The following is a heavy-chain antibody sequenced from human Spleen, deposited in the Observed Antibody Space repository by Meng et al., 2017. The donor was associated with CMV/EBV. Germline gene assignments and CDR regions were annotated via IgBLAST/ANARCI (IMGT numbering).Heavy chain of an antibody. CDR2: INPVSGVT. CDR1: GYTFTGYH. V-gene: IGHV1-46*01. J-gene: IGHJ4*02. CDR3: ARSESLDH. Sequence: ASVKVSCKASGYTFTGYHLHWVRQAPGQGLEWMGIINPVSGVTTYAQKFQGRVTMARDTSTTTVYMEMSSLRSDDTAVFYCARSESLDHWGQGTLVTVSS.